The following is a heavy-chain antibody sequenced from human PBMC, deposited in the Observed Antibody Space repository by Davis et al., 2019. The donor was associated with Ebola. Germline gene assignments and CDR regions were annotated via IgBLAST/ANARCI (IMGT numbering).Heavy chain of an antibody. CDR2: ISGGSGGRK. Sequence: GESLKISCAASGFIFSNYAMSWIRQAPGKGLEWVSSISGGSGGRKDYAVSVRGRFSISRDNSKDTVSLQMSSLRAEDSAVYYCARLQVPGRPFYYYGMDVWGQGTTVTVSS. CDR1: GFIFSNYA. V-gene: IGHV3-23*01. CDR3: ARLQVPGRPFYYYGMDV. J-gene: IGHJ6*02. D-gene: IGHD6-6*01.